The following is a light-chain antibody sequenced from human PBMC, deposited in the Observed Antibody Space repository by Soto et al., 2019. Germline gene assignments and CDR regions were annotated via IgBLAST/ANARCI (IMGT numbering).Light chain of an antibody. J-gene: IGLJ2*01. CDR1: SSDVGGYNY. V-gene: IGLV2-14*01. CDR2: DVS. CDR3: SSYTSSSTYVV. Sequence: QSALTQPASVSGSPGQSITISCTGTSSDVGGYNYVSWYQQHPGKAPKLMIYDVSNRPSGVSNRFSGSKSGKTAALTISGRQAEDEADYYGSSYTSSSTYVVFGGGTKLTVL.